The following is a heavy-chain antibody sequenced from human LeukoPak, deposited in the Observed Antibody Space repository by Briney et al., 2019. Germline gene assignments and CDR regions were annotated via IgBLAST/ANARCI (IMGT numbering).Heavy chain of an antibody. CDR1: GFIFSSAW. CDR2: IKNKTNGGTT. CDR3: ARGFCSSTSCYQGPSDF. D-gene: IGHD2-2*01. V-gene: IGHV3-15*01. Sequence: GGSLRLSCAASGFIFSSAWMTWVRQAPGKGLEWVGHIKNKTNGGTTDYAAPVKGRFIISRDDSKNTLYLQMNSLRTEDTAVYYCARGFCSSTSCYQGPSDFWGQGTLVTVSS. J-gene: IGHJ4*02.